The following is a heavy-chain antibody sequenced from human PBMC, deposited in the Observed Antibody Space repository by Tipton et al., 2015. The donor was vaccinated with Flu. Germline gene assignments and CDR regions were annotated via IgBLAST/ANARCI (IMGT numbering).Heavy chain of an antibody. V-gene: IGHV4-39*07. CDR1: GGSISSSSYY. Sequence: TLSLTCTVSGGSISSSSYYWGWIRQPPGKGLEWIGSIYYSGSTYYNPSLKSRVTISVDTSKNQFSLKLSSVTAADTAVYYCASLTIAVAGDDAFDIWSQGTMVTVSS. CDR2: IYYSGST. CDR3: ASLTIAVAGDDAFDI. J-gene: IGHJ3*02. D-gene: IGHD6-19*01.